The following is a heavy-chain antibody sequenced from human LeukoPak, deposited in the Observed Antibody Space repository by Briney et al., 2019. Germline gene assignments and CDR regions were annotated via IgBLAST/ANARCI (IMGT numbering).Heavy chain of an antibody. CDR3: ARGLYDFWSGLEGEIDP. D-gene: IGHD3-3*01. V-gene: IGHV3-74*01. Sequence: PGGSLRHSCAASGFTFSSYWMHWVRQAPGKGLVWVSRINSDGSSTSYADSVKGRFTISRDNAKNTLYLQMNSLRAEDTAVYYCARGLYDFWSGLEGEIDPWGQGTLVTVSS. CDR1: GFTFSSYW. CDR2: INSDGSST. J-gene: IGHJ5*02.